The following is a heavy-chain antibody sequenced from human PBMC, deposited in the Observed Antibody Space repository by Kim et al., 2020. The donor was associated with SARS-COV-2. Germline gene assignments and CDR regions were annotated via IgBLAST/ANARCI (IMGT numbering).Heavy chain of an antibody. CDR3: ARDLVNH. D-gene: IGHD3-16*02. Sequence: DGSEKYYVDSVKGRFTISRDNAKKSMNLQMTSLRDENTAVYYCARDLVNHWGQGTLVTVSS. CDR2: DGSEK. V-gene: IGHV3-7*01. J-gene: IGHJ5*02.